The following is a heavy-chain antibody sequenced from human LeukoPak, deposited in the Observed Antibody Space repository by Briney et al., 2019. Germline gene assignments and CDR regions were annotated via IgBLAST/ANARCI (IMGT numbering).Heavy chain of an antibody. CDR2: IYNSDNT. CDR3: ARGPYGSGSYGVDN. J-gene: IGHJ4*02. V-gene: IGHV4-4*07. D-gene: IGHD3-10*01. Sequence: PSETLSLTCSVSGGSISGLYWSWIRQPAGKGLEWIGRIYNSDNTNYNTSLKSRVTMSIVTSKNQISLELSSVTAADTAVYYCARGPYGSGSYGVDNWGQGILVTVSS. CDR1: GGSISGLY.